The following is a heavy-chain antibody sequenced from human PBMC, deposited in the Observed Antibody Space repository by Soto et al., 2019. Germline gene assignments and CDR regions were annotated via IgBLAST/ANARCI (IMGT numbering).Heavy chain of an antibody. CDR1: GFSFSSYA. J-gene: IGHJ4*02. D-gene: IGHD4-17*01. CDR3: AKLVRPSTTTTQPVEY. V-gene: IGHV3-23*01. CDR2: ISRSGDYT. Sequence: EVQLLESGGDLVQPGGCLRLSCAASGFSFSSYAMTWVRQAPGKGLQWVSGISRSGDYTYYAESVEGRFTISRDDSKNTLYLEVKGLRAEDTAVYYCAKLVRPSTTTTQPVEYWGQGTLVTVSS.